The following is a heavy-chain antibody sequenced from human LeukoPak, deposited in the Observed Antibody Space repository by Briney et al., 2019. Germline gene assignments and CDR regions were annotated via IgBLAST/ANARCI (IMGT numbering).Heavy chain of an antibody. Sequence: PGGSLSLSCAASGFTFSSYSMNWVRQAPGKGLEWVSSISSSSSYIYYADSVKGRFTISRDNAKNSLFLQINSLRAEDTAVYYCARESRIVGDTDDAFDIWGHGTMVTVSS. CDR3: ARESRIVGDTDDAFDI. CDR2: ISSSSSYI. J-gene: IGHJ3*02. D-gene: IGHD1-26*01. V-gene: IGHV3-21*01. CDR1: GFTFSSYS.